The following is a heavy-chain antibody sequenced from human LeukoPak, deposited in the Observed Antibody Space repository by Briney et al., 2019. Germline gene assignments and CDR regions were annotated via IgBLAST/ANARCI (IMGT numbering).Heavy chain of an antibody. D-gene: IGHD4-11*01. V-gene: IGHV3-48*04. CDR1: GFTFSSYS. J-gene: IGHJ6*03. CDR3: ARGPNYSNDMDV. CDR2: ISSSSTI. Sequence: GGSLRLSCAASGFTFSSYSMNWVRQAPGKGLEWVSYISSSSTIYYADSVKGRFTISRDNAKNSLYLQMSSLRSEDTAVYYCARGPNYSNDMDVWGKGTTVTVSS.